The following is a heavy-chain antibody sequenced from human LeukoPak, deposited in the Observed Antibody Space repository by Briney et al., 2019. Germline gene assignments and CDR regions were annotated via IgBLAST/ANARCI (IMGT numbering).Heavy chain of an antibody. D-gene: IGHD3-22*01. V-gene: IGHV4-38-2*02. CDR3: ARAPHYYDSSGYFWFDP. Sequence: SETLSLTXTVSDYSICSGYYWGWTREPPGKGLEWIGSIYHSGSTYYNPSLKSRVTISVDTSKNQFSLKLSSVTAADTAVYYCARAPHYYDSSGYFWFDPWGQGTLVTVSS. J-gene: IGHJ5*02. CDR2: IYHSGST. CDR1: DYSICSGYY.